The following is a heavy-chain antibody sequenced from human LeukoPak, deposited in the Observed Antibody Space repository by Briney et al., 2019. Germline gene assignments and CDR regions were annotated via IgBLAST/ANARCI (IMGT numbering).Heavy chain of an antibody. CDR1: GGSISSSSYY. J-gene: IGHJ4*02. D-gene: IGHD6-19*01. CDR2: IYYSGST. CDR3: ARPDIAVAGKVDY. Sequence: SETLSLTCTVSGGSISSSSYYWGWIRQPPGKGLEWIGSIYYSGSTYYNPSLKSRVTISVDTSKNQFSLKLSSVTAADTAVYYCARPDIAVAGKVDYWGQGTLVTVSS. V-gene: IGHV4-39*01.